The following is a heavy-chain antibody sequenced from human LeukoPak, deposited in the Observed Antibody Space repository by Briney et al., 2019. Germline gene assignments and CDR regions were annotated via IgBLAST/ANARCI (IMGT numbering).Heavy chain of an antibody. CDR1: GFTLSTYA. D-gene: IGHD2-21*01. J-gene: IGHJ4*02. V-gene: IGHV3-23*01. CDR3: AKAPVTSCRGAYCYPFDS. CDR2: TSSSDAGT. Sequence: GGSMRLSCAASGFTLSTYAMSWVRQTPGKGLEWVAATSSSDAGTYHADSVRGRLTISRDNSKNTLYLQMNSLRAEDAAVYFCAKAPVTSCRGAYCYPFDSWGQGTLVTVSS.